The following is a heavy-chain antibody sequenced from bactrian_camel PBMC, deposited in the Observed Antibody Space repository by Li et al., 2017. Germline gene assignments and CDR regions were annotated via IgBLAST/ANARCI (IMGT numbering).Heavy chain of an antibody. J-gene: IGHJ6*01. D-gene: IGHD1*01. Sequence: HVQLVESGGALLQPGGSLRLSCAASGFTFSTYWIHWVRQAPGKGLEWVSGINSGGDCTCYADSVKGRFTISRDNAKNTVYQQSDSLKPEDTAVYYCVRDLSDAFGDWGQGTQVTVS. CDR2: INSGGDCT. CDR3: VRDLSDAFGD. CDR1: GFTFSTYW. V-gene: IGHV3S1*01.